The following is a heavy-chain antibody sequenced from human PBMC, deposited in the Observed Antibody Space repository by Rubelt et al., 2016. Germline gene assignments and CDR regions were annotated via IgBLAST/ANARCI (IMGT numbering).Heavy chain of an antibody. J-gene: IGHJ4*02. CDR2: ISYDGSNK. CDR1: GFTFSSYA. Sequence: QVQLVESGGGVVQPGRSLRLSCAASGFTFSSYAMHWVRQAPGKGLEWVAVISYDGSNKYYADSVKGRFTISRDNSKNMPYLQMNSLRAEDTAVYYCAREITPADLDWGQGTLVTVSS. CDR3: AREITPADLD. V-gene: IGHV3-30*04. D-gene: IGHD2-2*01.